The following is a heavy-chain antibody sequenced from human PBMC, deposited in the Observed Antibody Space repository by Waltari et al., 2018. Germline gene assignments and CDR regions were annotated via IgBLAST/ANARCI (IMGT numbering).Heavy chain of an antibody. CDR1: GGSISSYY. V-gene: IGHV4-4*09. CDR3: ARTPYITGNWFDP. Sequence: QVQLQESGPGLVKPSETLSLTCTVPGGSISSYYWSWIRQPPGKGLEWIGYIDTIGSTNYHPSLKSRVTISVDTSKNQFSLKLSSVTAADTAVYYCARTPYITGNWFDPWGQGTLVTVSS. D-gene: IGHD1-20*01. CDR2: IDTIGST. J-gene: IGHJ5*02.